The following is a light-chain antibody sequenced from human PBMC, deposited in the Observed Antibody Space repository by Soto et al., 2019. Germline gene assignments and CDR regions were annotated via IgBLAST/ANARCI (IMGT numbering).Light chain of an antibody. CDR2: AAS. J-gene: IGKJ1*01. CDR3: QKYNSAPRT. V-gene: IGKV1-27*01. CDR1: QGISNY. Sequence: DIQMTQSPSSLSASVGDRVTITCRASQGISNYLAWYQQKPGKVPKLLIYAASTLQSGVPSGFSGSGSVTDFTLAISSLQPEDVATYYCQKYNSAPRTFGQGTKVEIK.